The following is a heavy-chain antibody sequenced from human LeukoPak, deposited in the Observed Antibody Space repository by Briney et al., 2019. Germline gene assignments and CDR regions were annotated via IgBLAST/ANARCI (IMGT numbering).Heavy chain of an antibody. CDR2: ISGSSSTI. V-gene: IGHV3-48*04. D-gene: IGHD3-22*01. Sequence: PGGSLRLSCAASGFTLSSYTMNWVRQAPGKGLEWVSYISGSSSTIYYADSVKGRFTISRDNAKNSLYLQMNSLRAEDTAVYYCARGRTFYDSSGYYHFYFDFWGQGTLVTVSS. CDR1: GFTLSSYT. CDR3: ARGRTFYDSSGYYHFYFDF. J-gene: IGHJ4*02.